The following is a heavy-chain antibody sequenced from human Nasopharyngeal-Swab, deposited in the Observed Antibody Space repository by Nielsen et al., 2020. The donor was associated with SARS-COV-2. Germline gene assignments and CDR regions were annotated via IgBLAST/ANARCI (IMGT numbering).Heavy chain of an antibody. CDR3: ARGQGAYTYFRRPPLVAY. V-gene: IGHV4-34*01. CDR1: GFTFSNAW. CDR2: INHSGST. J-gene: IGHJ4*02. D-gene: IGHD5-18*01. Sequence: GSLRLSCAASGFTFSNAWMSWIRQPPGKGLEWIGEINHSGSTNYNPSLKSRVTISVDTSKNQFSLKLSSLTAADTAVYFCARGQGAYTYFRRPPLVAYWGQGTLVTVSS.